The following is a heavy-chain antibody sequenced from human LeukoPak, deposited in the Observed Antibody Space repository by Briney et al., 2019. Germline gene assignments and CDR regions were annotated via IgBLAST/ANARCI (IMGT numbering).Heavy chain of an antibody. V-gene: IGHV1-2*02. J-gene: IGHJ5*02. Sequence: GASVKVSCKASGYTFTGYYMHWVRQAPGQGLEWMGWINPNSGGTNYAQKFQGRVTMTRDTSISTAYMELRSLRSDDTAVYYCARDPGSPPDGNWFDPWGQGTLVTVSS. CDR1: GYTFTGYY. CDR3: ARDPGSPPDGNWFDP. CDR2: INPNSGGT. D-gene: IGHD2-15*01.